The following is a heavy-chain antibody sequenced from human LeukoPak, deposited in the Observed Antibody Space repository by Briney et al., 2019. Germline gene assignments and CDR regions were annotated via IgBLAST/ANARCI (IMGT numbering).Heavy chain of an antibody. J-gene: IGHJ4*02. CDR2: INPSGSST. D-gene: IGHD4-17*01. Sequence: ASVKVSCKASGYTFTSYYMHWVRHAPGQGLEWMGIINPSGSSTSDAQKLQGRVTMTRDTSTSTVYMELSSLRSEDTAVYYCARVSDDYGDYDFDYWGQGTLVTVSS. CDR1: GYTFTSYY. V-gene: IGHV1-46*04. CDR3: ARVSDDYGDYDFDY.